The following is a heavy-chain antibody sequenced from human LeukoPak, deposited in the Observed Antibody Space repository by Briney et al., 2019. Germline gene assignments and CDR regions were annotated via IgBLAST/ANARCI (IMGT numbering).Heavy chain of an antibody. CDR1: GFTFSSYA. J-gene: IGHJ4*02. D-gene: IGHD2/OR15-2a*01. CDR3: AKVGLLLFDYFDY. Sequence: GGSLRLSCAASGFTFSSYAMSWVRQAPGKGLEWVSAISGSGGSTYYADSVKGRFTISSDNSKNTLYLQMNSLRAEDTAVYYRAKVGLLLFDYFDYWGQGTLVTVSS. CDR2: ISGSGGST. V-gene: IGHV3-23*01.